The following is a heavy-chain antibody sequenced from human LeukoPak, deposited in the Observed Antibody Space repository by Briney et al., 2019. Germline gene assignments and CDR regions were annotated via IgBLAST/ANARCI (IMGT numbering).Heavy chain of an antibody. CDR3: ARGIVVVPAAHDAFDI. Sequence: GESLKISCKGSGYSFTSYWIGWVRQMPGKGLEWMGIIYPGDSDIRYSPSFQGQVTISADKSISTAYLQWSSLKASDTAMYYCARGIVVVPAAHDAFDIWGQGTMVTVSS. V-gene: IGHV5-51*01. CDR2: IYPGDSDI. CDR1: GYSFTSYW. J-gene: IGHJ3*02. D-gene: IGHD2-2*01.